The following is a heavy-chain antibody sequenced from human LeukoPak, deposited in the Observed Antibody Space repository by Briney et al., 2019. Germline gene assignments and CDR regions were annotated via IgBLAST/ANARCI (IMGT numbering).Heavy chain of an antibody. V-gene: IGHV4-4*07. CDR2: IYNSGST. Sequence: KSSETLSLTCTVSGGSIISYHWSWIRQPAGKGLEWIGRIYNSGSTNYNPSLKSRVTMSVDKSKNQFSLKLSPVTAADTAVYYCARDYGGHSDYWGQGTLVTVSS. D-gene: IGHD4-23*01. CDR3: ARDYGGHSDY. CDR1: GGSIISYH. J-gene: IGHJ4*02.